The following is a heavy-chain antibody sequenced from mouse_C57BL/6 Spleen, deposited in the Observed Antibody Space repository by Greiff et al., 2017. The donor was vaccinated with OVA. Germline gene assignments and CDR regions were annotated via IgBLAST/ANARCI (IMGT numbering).Heavy chain of an antibody. Sequence: EVKVEESGGGLVQPGGSLSLSCAASGFTFTDYYMSWVRQPPGKALEWLGFIRNKANGYTTEYSASVKGRFTISRDNSQSILYLQMNALRAEDSATYYCARGVTKRGYFDYWGQGTTLTVSS. CDR1: GFTFTDYY. CDR3: ARGVTKRGYFDY. J-gene: IGHJ2*01. D-gene: IGHD2-1*01. CDR2: IRNKANGYTT. V-gene: IGHV7-3*01.